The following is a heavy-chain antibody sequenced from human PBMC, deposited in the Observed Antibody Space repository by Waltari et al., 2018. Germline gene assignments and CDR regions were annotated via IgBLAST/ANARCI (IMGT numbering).Heavy chain of an antibody. CDR1: GFTFSSYD. CDR3: ARATTYAFDI. CDR2: MGTAGDK. V-gene: IGHV3-13*01. J-gene: IGHJ3*02. Sequence: EVQLVESGGGLVQPGGSLRLSCAASGFTFSSYDMHWVRQATGKGLEWVSAMGTAGDKYYLGSVKGRFTISRENAKNSLYLQMNSLRAGDTAMYYCARATTYAFDIWGQGTMVTVSS.